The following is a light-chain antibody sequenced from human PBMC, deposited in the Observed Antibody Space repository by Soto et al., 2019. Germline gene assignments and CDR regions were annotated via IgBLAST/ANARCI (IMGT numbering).Light chain of an antibody. Sequence: EIVMTQSPATLAVSPGERATLSCRSSQSVSSTYLAWYQQKPGQAPRLLISGASTRAADIPDRFSGSGSGTDFTLTIGRLEPEDLAVYYCQQYDSSPRTFGQGTKVDIK. CDR2: GAS. J-gene: IGKJ1*01. V-gene: IGKV3-20*01. CDR1: QSVSSTY. CDR3: QQYDSSPRT.